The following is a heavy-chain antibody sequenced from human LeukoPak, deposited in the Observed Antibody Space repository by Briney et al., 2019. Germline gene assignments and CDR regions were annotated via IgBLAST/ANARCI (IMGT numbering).Heavy chain of an antibody. CDR3: ARASSTVTHNWFDP. D-gene: IGHD4-17*01. CDR1: GGSISSGGYY. J-gene: IGHJ5*02. CDR2: IYYSGST. Sequence: SETLSLTCTVSGGSISSGGYYWSWIRQHPGKGLEWIGYIYYSGSTYYNPSLESRVTISVDTSKNQFSLKLSSVTAADTAVYYCARASSTVTHNWFDPWGQGTLVTVSS. V-gene: IGHV4-31*03.